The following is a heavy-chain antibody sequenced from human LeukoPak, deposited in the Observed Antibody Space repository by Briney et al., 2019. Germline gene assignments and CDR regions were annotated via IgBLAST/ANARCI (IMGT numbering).Heavy chain of an antibody. CDR2: ISYDGSNK. V-gene: IGHV3-30*03. J-gene: IGHJ2*01. CDR1: GFTFSSYG. Sequence: PGGSLRLSCAASGFTFSSYGMHWVRQAPGKGLEWVAVISYDGSNKYYADSVKGRFTISRDNSKNTLYLQMNSLRAEDTAVYYCARVIAAAGRPNWYFDLWGRGTLVTVSS. CDR3: ARVIAAAGRPNWYFDL. D-gene: IGHD6-13*01.